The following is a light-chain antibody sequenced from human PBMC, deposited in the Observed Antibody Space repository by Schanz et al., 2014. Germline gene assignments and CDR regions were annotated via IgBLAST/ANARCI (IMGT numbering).Light chain of an antibody. V-gene: IGLV2-23*01. CDR3: CSYAGTSTTVP. CDR1: SSDVGSYKL. J-gene: IGLJ2*01. CDR2: EAS. Sequence: QSALTQPASVSGSPGQSVTISCTGISSDVGSYKLVSWYQQHPGKAPKLIIYEASKRPSGVSNRFSGSKSVNTASLTISGLQAEDEADYYCCSYAGTSTTVPFGGGTKLTVL.